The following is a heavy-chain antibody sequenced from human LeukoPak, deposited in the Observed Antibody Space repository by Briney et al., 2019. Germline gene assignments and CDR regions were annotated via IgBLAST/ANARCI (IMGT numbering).Heavy chain of an antibody. Sequence: GGSLRHSCAPSGFTLSSYSMNWVRQAPRKGLEWVSSIIISSSYIYYADSVKGRFTISRDNAKNSLYLQMNTLRAEDTSVYYCARDSRSSSSTLCGYWGEGTLVTVSS. J-gene: IGHJ4*02. CDR3: ARDSRSSSSTLCGY. CDR1: GFTLSSYS. CDR2: IIISSSYI. V-gene: IGHV3-21*01. D-gene: IGHD6-13*01.